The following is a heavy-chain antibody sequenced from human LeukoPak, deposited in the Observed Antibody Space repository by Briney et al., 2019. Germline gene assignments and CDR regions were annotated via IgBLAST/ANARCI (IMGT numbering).Heavy chain of an antibody. J-gene: IGHJ4*02. Sequence: GGSLRLSCAASGFTSSSYAMSWVRQAPGKGLEWVSAISGSGGSTYYADSVKGRFTISRDNSKNTLYLQMNSLRAEDTAVYYCAKVGGGITMIVVVITGSFNFDYWGQGTLVTVSS. V-gene: IGHV3-23*01. CDR3: AKVGGGITMIVVVITGSFNFDY. CDR1: GFTSSSYA. D-gene: IGHD3-22*01. CDR2: ISGSGGST.